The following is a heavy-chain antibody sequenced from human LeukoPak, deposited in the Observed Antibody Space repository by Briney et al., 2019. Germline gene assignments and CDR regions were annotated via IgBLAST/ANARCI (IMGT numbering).Heavy chain of an antibody. CDR2: ISGSGGST. J-gene: IGHJ4*02. D-gene: IGHD3-10*01. CDR3: AKRTDGSGRDWVDY. Sequence: GGSLRLSCAASGFTFSSYAMSWVRQARRKGLEWVSAISGSGGSTYYADSVKGRFTISRDNSKNTLYLQMNSLRAEDTAVYYCAKRTDGSGRDWVDYWGQGTLVTVSS. V-gene: IGHV3-23*01. CDR1: GFTFSSYA.